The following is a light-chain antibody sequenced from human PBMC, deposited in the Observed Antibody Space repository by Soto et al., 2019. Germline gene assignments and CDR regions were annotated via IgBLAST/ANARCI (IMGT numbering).Light chain of an antibody. CDR1: ETISRY. J-gene: IGKJ4*01. CDR2: AAS. CDR3: QQSYSNPLT. Sequence: DIQMTQSPSSLSASVGERVIITCRASETISRYLNWYQSKPGKAPRLLISAASSLQSGVPSRFSGSYSGTDFTLTISSLQPVDFATYFCQQSYSNPLTFGGGTKVDIK. V-gene: IGKV1-39*01.